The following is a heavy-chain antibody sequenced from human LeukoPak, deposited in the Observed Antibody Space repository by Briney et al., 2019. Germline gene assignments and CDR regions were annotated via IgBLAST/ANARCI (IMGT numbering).Heavy chain of an antibody. CDR1: GGSITSYY. J-gene: IGHJ6*03. CDR3: ARIEMATTQDYYYYIDV. D-gene: IGHD5-24*01. CDR2: IYYSGST. V-gene: IGHV4-59*08. Sequence: PSETLSLTCTVSGGSITSYYWSWIRQPPGKGLEWIGYIYYSGSTNYNPSLNSRVTISIDTSKNQFSLRLSSVTAANTAVYYCARIEMATTQDYYYYIDVWGKGTTVTVSS.